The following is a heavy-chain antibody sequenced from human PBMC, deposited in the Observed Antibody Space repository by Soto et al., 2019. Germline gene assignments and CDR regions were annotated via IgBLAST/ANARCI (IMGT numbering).Heavy chain of an antibody. J-gene: IGHJ6*02. CDR1: GGTFSRYA. D-gene: IGHD1-1*01. Sequence: GASVQVSCQASGGTFSRYAFSWVRQAPGHGPEWMGGISPMYGTANYAQKFQGRVTIIADRSTNTVYMELSSLRSEDTAVYYCAKGDGGRRDNWKYYYYAFDVWRPRTSVTVSS. CDR3: AKGDGGRRDNWKYYYYAFDV. V-gene: IGHV1-69*06. CDR2: ISPMYGTA.